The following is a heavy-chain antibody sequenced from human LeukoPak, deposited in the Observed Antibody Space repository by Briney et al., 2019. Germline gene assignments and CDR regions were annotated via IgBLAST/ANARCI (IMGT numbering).Heavy chain of an antibody. CDR2: ISSNGGST. D-gene: IGHD3-3*01. Sequence: PGGSLRLSCAASGFTFSSYAMHWVRQAPGKGLEYVSAISSNGGSTYYANSVKGRFTIPRDNSKNTLYLQMGSLRAEDMAVYYCARACGRDFRQAFDYWGQGTLVTVSS. J-gene: IGHJ4*02. CDR3: ARACGRDFRQAFDY. V-gene: IGHV3-64*01. CDR1: GFTFSSYA.